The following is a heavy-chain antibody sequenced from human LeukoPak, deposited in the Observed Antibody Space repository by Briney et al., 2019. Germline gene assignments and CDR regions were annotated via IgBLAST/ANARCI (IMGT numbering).Heavy chain of an antibody. Sequence: QAGRSLRLSCAASGFTFTNHDIHWVRHATGKGLGWVSAIGTAGRTYYADSVRGRFIISRENAKNSFYLQLNSLRVEDTAVYYCAREGSGEFADIWGQGTVVTVSS. D-gene: IGHD3-10*01. V-gene: IGHV3-13*01. CDR1: GFTFTNHD. CDR2: IGTAGRT. CDR3: AREGSGEFADI. J-gene: IGHJ3*02.